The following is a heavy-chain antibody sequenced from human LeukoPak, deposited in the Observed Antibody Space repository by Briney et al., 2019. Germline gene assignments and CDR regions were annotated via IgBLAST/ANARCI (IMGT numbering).Heavy chain of an antibody. J-gene: IGHJ3*02. CDR1: GYTFTGYY. D-gene: IGHD1-1*01. V-gene: IGHV1-2*02. CDR3: AREIAPTGHDPDAFDI. CDR2: INPNSGGT. Sequence: GASVKVSCKASGYTFTGYYMHWVRQAPGQGLEWMGWINPNSGGTNYARKFQGRVTMTRDTSISTAYMELSRLRSDDTAVYYCAREIAPTGHDPDAFDIWGQGTMITVSS.